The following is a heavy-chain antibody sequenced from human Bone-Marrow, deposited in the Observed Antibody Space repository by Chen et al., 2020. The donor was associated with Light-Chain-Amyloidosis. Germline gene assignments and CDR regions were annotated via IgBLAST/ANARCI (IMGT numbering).Heavy chain of an antibody. CDR1: GYTFPNYW. Sequence: EVQLEQSGPEVKKPGESLKISCKGSGYTFPNYWFGWVRQMPGKGLEWMGVIYPDDPDARYSPSFEGQVTISADKSITTAYLQWRSLKASDTAMYYCARRRDGYNFDYWGQGTLVTVSS. CDR3: ARRRDGYNFDY. V-gene: IGHV5-51*01. CDR2: IYPDDPDA. J-gene: IGHJ4*02. D-gene: IGHD5-12*01.